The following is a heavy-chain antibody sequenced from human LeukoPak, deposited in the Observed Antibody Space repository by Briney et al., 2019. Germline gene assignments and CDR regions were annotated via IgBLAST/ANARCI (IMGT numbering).Heavy chain of an antibody. Sequence: ASVKVSCKASGYTFTSYGISWVRQAPGQGLEWMGWISAYNGNTNYAQKLQGRVTMTTDTSTSTAYMELRSLRSDDTAVYYCAGDPRVDQLLGGGGWFDPWGQGTLVTVSS. J-gene: IGHJ5*02. V-gene: IGHV1-18*01. CDR3: AGDPRVDQLLGGGGWFDP. CDR2: ISAYNGNT. D-gene: IGHD2-2*01. CDR1: GYTFTSYG.